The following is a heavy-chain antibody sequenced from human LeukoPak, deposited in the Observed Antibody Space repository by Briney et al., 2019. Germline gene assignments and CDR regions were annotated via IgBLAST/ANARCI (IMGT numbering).Heavy chain of an antibody. CDR3: ARNFDMTGFDR. CDR2: INSDSGFT. Sequence: ASVKVSCKASGYTFTGYYMNWVRQAPGQGLEWMGWINSDSGFTKYAQKFQGRVTMTRDTSITTVYMDLTRLTSDDTAVYYCARNFDMTGFDRWGQGTLVTVSS. CDR1: GYTFTGYY. D-gene: IGHD3-9*01. J-gene: IGHJ5*02. V-gene: IGHV1-2*02.